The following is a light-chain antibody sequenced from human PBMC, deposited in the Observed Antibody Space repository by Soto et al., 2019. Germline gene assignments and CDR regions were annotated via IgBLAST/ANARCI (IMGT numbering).Light chain of an antibody. V-gene: IGKV3-15*01. Sequence: VLTQSPATLSVSPGERAALSCSASQSVSSNLAWYQQKPGQTPRLLIYATSTRATGIPARFSGSGSGTEFTLTISSLQSEDFAVYYCQHYNNWPLTFGGGTKVDIK. CDR1: QSVSSN. J-gene: IGKJ4*01. CDR3: QHYNNWPLT. CDR2: ATS.